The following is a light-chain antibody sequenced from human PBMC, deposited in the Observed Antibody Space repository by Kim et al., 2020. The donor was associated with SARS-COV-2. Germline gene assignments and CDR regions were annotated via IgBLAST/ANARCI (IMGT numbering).Light chain of an antibody. CDR3: QQRSNWPLT. CDR2: DSF. J-gene: IGKJ4*01. Sequence: LSPGERATLSCMASQSVSNYLAWYQQKPCQAPRLLIYDSFYRATGIPARFSGSGSGTDFTLTISSLEPDDFAVYYCQQRSNWPLTFGGGTKVDIK. V-gene: IGKV3-11*01. CDR1: QSVSNY.